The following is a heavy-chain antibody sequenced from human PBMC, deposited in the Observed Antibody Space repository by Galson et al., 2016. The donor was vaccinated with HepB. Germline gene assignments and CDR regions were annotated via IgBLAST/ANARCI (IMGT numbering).Heavy chain of an antibody. CDR3: ARVLNGDYLIDY. CDR2: IYYSGSA. D-gene: IGHD4-17*01. CDR1: GGSISSGDYY. J-gene: IGHJ4*02. V-gene: IGHV4-31*03. Sequence: TLSLTCTVSGGSISSGDYYWSWIRQHPGKGLEWIGYIYYSGSAYYNPSLKSRFTISVDTFKNQFSLKLSSVTAADTAVYYCARVLNGDYLIDYWGQGTLVTVSS.